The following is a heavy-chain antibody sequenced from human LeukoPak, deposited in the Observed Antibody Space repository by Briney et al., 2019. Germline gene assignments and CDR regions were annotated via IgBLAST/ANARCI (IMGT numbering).Heavy chain of an antibody. Sequence: SETLSLICAVYGGSFSGYYWSWIRQPPGKGLEWIGEINHSGSTNYNPSLKSRVTISVDTSKNQFSLKLSSVTAADTAVYYCARASIVDTISLDYWGQGTLVTVSS. CDR2: INHSGST. CDR3: ARASIVDTISLDY. D-gene: IGHD5-12*01. CDR1: GGSFSGYY. J-gene: IGHJ4*02. V-gene: IGHV4-34*01.